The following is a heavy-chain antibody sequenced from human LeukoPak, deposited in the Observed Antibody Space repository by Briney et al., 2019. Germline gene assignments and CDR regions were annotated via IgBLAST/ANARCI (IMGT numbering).Heavy chain of an antibody. CDR2: IYYSGST. V-gene: IGHV4-59*01. Sequence: PSETLSLTCTVSGGSISSYYWSWIRQPPGKGLEWIGYIYYSGSTNYNPSLKSRVTISVDTSKNQFSLKLSSVTAADTAVYYCARDPDRDFDLWGRGTLVTVSS. J-gene: IGHJ2*01. D-gene: IGHD1-14*01. CDR3: ARDPDRDFDL. CDR1: GGSISSYY.